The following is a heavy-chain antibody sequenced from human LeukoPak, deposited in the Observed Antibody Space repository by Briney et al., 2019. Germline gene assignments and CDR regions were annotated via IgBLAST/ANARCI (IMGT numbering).Heavy chain of an antibody. Sequence: SETLSLTCTVSGGSMGGYYWSWIRQPAGKRLEWIGRIYSNGSPTYNPSLQSRITMTIDTSRNQFSLRMTSMTAADAAVYFCARDRGSSWEFWGRGTLVTVSS. CDR3: ARDRGSSWEF. J-gene: IGHJ4*02. CDR2: IYSNGSP. CDR1: GGSMGGYY. D-gene: IGHD6-13*01. V-gene: IGHV4-4*07.